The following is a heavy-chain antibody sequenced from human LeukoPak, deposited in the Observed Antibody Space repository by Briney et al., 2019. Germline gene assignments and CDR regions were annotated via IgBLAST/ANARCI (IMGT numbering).Heavy chain of an antibody. CDR2: IYAGGTT. D-gene: IGHD6-19*01. J-gene: IGHJ4*02. Sequence: PGESLRLSCAASGFTVSNSFMGWVRQAPGTGLEWVSGIYAGGTTYYADSVQGRFTISRHKSENTLYLQMNSLRPEDTAVYYCARESSVSGWYIYWGQGTLVTVSS. CDR3: ARESSVSGWYIY. CDR1: GFTVSNSF. V-gene: IGHV3-53*04.